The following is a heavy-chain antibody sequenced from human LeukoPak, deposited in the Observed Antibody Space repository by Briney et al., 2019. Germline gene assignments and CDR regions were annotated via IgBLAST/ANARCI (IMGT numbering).Heavy chain of an antibody. CDR1: GFTFSSYA. D-gene: IGHD3-22*01. CDR3: ARGYYYDSSGYDY. CDR2: ISGSGGST. Sequence: GGSLRLSCAASGFTFSSYAMSWVRQAPGKGLEWVSAISGSGGSTYYADSVKGRFTISRDNSKNTLYLQMNSLRAEDTAVYYCARGYYYDSSGYDYWGPGTLVTVSS. J-gene: IGHJ4*02. V-gene: IGHV3-23*01.